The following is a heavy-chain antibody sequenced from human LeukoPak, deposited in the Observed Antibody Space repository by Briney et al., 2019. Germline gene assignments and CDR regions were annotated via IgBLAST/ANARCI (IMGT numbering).Heavy chain of an antibody. CDR3: ARSDCSSTSCPLDY. Sequence: GESLKISCKGSGYSFTSYWIGWVRQMPGKGLEWMGIIYPGDSDTRYSPSFQGQATVSADKSISTAYLQWSSLKASDTAMYYCARSDCSSTSCPLDYWGQGTLVTVSS. D-gene: IGHD2-2*01. CDR2: IYPGDSDT. V-gene: IGHV5-51*01. CDR1: GYSFTSYW. J-gene: IGHJ4*02.